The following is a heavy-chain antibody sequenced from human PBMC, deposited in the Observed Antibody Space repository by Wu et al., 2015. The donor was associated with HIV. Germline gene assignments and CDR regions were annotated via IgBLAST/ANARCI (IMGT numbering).Heavy chain of an antibody. J-gene: IGHJ6*02. D-gene: IGHD5-12*01. CDR1: GDSFTSYA. CDR2: INPLLGTT. V-gene: IGHV1-69*05. Sequence: QAQLVQFGAEVKKPGSSVKVSCKASGDSFTSYAVSWVRQAPGQGLEWMGGINPLLGTTSHTQKFQARLTFTTDESKSVVYMELSSLKSEDTAVYYCAINTDSVATSLYSLGVWGQGTVVTVSS. CDR3: AINTDSVATSLYSLGV.